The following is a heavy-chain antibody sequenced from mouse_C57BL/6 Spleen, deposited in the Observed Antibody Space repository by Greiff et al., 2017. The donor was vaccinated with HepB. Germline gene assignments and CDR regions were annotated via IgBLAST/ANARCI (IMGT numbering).Heavy chain of an antibody. Sequence: QVQLQQPGAELVRPGSSVKLSCKASGYTFTSYWMDWVKQRPGQGLEWIGNIYPSDSETHYNQKFKDKATLTVDKSSSTAYMQLSSLTSEDSAVYYCARRAYYSFDYWGQGTTLTVSS. CDR3: ARRAYYSFDY. D-gene: IGHD2-12*01. CDR1: GYTFTSYW. V-gene: IGHV1-61*01. J-gene: IGHJ2*01. CDR2: IYPSDSET.